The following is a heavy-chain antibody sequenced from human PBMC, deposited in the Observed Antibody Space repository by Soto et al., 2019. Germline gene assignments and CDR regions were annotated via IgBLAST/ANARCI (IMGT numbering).Heavy chain of an antibody. Sequence: SLSLNGTVSGGCISGCIFSRTWSRQHPGKGLEWIGYISYSGNTYYNASLQSRISMSLDSSKNHFSLTLSSVTAADTAVYYRARTVVVTAIHGCWGQGTLVTVSS. CDR1: GGCISGCIFS. V-gene: IGHV4-31*03. J-gene: IGHJ4*02. CDR2: ISYSGNT. D-gene: IGHD2-21*02. CDR3: ARTVVVTAIHGC.